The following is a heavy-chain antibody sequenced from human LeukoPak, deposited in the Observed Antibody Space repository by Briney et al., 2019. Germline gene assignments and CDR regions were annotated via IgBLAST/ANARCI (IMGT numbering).Heavy chain of an antibody. J-gene: IGHJ4*02. CDR3: ARVEGLSATVTD. CDR2: IITSAGST. Sequence: ASVKVSCKASGYTFTSYYMHWVRQAPGQGLEWMGLIITSAGSTTYAQNFQGRVTLTRDTSTSTVYMEMSSLRSEDTAVYYCARVEGLSATVTDWGQGTLVTVSS. D-gene: IGHD5-18*01. V-gene: IGHV1-46*01. CDR1: GYTFTSYY.